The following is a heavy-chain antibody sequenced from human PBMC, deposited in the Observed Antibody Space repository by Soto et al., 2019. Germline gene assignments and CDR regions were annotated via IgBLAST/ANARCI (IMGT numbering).Heavy chain of an antibody. CDR2: IYYSGSS. J-gene: IGHJ5*02. D-gene: IGHD1-7*01. CDR1: GGSISSSNYY. V-gene: IGHV4-39*01. CDR3: ARRNITGTTSFDP. Sequence: SETLSLTCTVSGGSISSSNYYWGWIRQPPGKGLEWIGNIYYSGSSYHNPSLKSRVTISVDTSKNQFSLKLNSVTAADTAVYYCARRNITGTTSFDPWGQGTLVTVS.